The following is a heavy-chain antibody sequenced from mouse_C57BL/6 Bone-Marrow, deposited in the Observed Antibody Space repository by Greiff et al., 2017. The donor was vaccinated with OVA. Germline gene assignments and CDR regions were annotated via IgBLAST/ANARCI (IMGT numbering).Heavy chain of an antibody. CDR3: LRGYFDV. J-gene: IGHJ1*03. CDR1: GYTFTDYE. Sequence: QVQLKESGAELVRPGASVTLSCKASGYTFTDYEMHWVKQTPVHGLEWIGAIDPETGGTAYNQKFKGKAILTADKSSSTAYMELRSLTSEDSAVYYCLRGYFDVWGTGTTVTVSS. CDR2: IDPETGGT. V-gene: IGHV1-15*01.